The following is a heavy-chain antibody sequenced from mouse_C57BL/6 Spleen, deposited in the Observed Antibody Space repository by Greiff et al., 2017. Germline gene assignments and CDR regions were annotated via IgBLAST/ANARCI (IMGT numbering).Heavy chain of an antibody. CDR3: ARDYYREDGFAY. CDR1: GYSITSGYY. CDR2: ISYDGSN. Sequence: DVQLQESGPGLVKPSQSLSLTCSVTGYSITSGYYWNWIRQFPGNKLEWMGYISYDGSNNYNPSLKNRISITRDTSKNQFFLKLNSVTTEDTATYYCARDYYREDGFAYWGQGTLVTVSA. J-gene: IGHJ3*01. V-gene: IGHV3-6*01. D-gene: IGHD2-12*01.